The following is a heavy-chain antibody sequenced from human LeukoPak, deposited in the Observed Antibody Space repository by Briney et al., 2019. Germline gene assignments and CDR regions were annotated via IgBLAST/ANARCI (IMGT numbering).Heavy chain of an antibody. D-gene: IGHD4-17*01. CDR2: MNPSSGNT. CDR1: GYTFTSYD. CDR3: ARVPNRGDKFDP. J-gene: IGHJ5*02. Sequence: ASVKVSCKASGYTFTSYDINWVRQATGQGLGWMGWMNPSSGNTGYAQKFQGRVTMTRDTSIGTAYMELSSLRSEDSAVYYCARVPNRGDKFDPWGQGTLVTVSS. V-gene: IGHV1-8*01.